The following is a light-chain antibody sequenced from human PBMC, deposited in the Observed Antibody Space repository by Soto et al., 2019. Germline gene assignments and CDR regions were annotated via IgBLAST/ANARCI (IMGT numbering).Light chain of an antibody. J-gene: IGKJ3*01. CDR2: GAS. Sequence: IVLTQSPGTLSLSPGERATLSCRASESVSSSFLAWYQQRPGQAPRLLMYGASSRATGISDRFSGSGSGTDFTLTISRLEPEDFAVYYCQQYDSSSFTFGPGTKVDIK. CDR1: ESVSSSF. V-gene: IGKV3-20*01. CDR3: QQYDSSSFT.